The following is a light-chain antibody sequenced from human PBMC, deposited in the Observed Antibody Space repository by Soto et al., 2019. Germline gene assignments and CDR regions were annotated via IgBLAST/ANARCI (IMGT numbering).Light chain of an antibody. CDR1: RSLTTN. J-gene: IGKJ5*01. CDR3: QQYDDWPLT. V-gene: IGKV3-15*01. CDR2: DAS. Sequence: EVVMPQSPGTLSVSPGGRATLSCRASRSLTTNVAWYQKKPGQAPRLLIHDASTRATGIPARFSGSGSGTEFTLTISSLQSEDFAVYYCQQYDDWPLTFGQGTRLETK.